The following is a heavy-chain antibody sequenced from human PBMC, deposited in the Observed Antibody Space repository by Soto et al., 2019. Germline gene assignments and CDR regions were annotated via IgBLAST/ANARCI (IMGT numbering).Heavy chain of an antibody. V-gene: IGHV4-59*08. CDR2: IYYSGST. CDR1: GGSISSYY. D-gene: IGHD6-13*01. CDR3: ARQVGDSSSWYRPLFDY. J-gene: IGHJ4*02. Sequence: SETLSLTCTVSGGSISSYYWSWIRQPPGKGLEWIGYIYYSGSTNYNPSLKSRVTISVDTSKNQFSLKLSSVTAADTAVYYCARQVGDSSSWYRPLFDYWGQGTLVTVSS.